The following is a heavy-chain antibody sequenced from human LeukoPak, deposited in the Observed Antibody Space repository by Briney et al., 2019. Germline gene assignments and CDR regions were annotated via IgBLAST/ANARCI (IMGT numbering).Heavy chain of an antibody. CDR1: GYSFTSHW. CDR3: ARGTYSSSWSPLYY. J-gene: IGHJ4*02. CDR2: IYPGDSDS. D-gene: IGHD6-13*01. Sequence: GESLKISCRGSGYSFTSHWIAWVRQMPGKGLEWMGIIYPGDSDSRFSPSFQGQVTISVDKSINTAYLPGSRLKASDTAMYYCARGTYSSSWSPLYYWGQGTLVTVSS. V-gene: IGHV5-51*01.